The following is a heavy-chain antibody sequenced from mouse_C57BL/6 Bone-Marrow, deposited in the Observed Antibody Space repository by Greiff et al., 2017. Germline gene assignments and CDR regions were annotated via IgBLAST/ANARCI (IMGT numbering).Heavy chain of an antibody. D-gene: IGHD1-1*01. V-gene: IGHV1-42*01. CDR3: ATQGTTVVGDWYFDV. J-gene: IGHJ1*03. Sequence: VQLQQSGPELVKPGASVKISCKASGYSFTGYYMNWVKQSPEKSLEWIGEINPSTGGTTYNQKFKATATLTVDKSSSTAYMQLKSLTSEDSAVYDCATQGTTVVGDWYFDVWGTGTTVTVSS. CDR1: GYSFTGYY. CDR2: INPSTGGT.